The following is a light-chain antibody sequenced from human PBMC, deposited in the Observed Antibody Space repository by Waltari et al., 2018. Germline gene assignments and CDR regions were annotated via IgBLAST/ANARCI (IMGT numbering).Light chain of an antibody. CDR3: SSYTNRNTLI. CDR2: DVS. Sequence: QSALTQPASVSGSPGQSITISCTGTSSDVGGYNHVSWYQQDPGKVPKLIIYDVSERPSGVLDRFSGSKSGNTASLTISGVQAEDETDYYCSSYTNRNTLIFGGGTKLTVL. V-gene: IGLV2-14*01. CDR1: SSDVGGYNH. J-gene: IGLJ2*01.